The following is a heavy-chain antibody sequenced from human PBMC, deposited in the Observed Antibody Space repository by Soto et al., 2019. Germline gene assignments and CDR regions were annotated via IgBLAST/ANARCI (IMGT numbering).Heavy chain of an antibody. V-gene: IGHV3-30-3*01. D-gene: IGHD3-9*01. CDR1: GFTFSSYA. Sequence: GGSLRLSCAASGFTFSSYAMHWVRQAPGKGLEWVAVISYDGSNKYYADSVKGRFTISRDNSKNTLYLQMNSLRAEDTAVYYCARARRYYDILNGDYYYYGMDVWGQGTTVTVSS. CDR3: ARARRYYDILNGDYYYYGMDV. CDR2: ISYDGSNK. J-gene: IGHJ6*02.